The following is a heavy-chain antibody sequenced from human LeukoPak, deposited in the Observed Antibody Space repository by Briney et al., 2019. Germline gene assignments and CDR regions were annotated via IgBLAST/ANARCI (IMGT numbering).Heavy chain of an antibody. Sequence: ASVKVSCKASGYTFTSYAMHWVRQAPGQGLEWMGWINAGNGNTKYSQKFQGRVTITRDTSASTAYMELSSLRSEDTAVYYCARDGDPLWFGELLNWFDPWGQGTLVTVSS. D-gene: IGHD3-10*01. J-gene: IGHJ5*02. CDR1: GYTFTSYA. V-gene: IGHV1-3*01. CDR3: ARDGDPLWFGELLNWFDP. CDR2: INAGNGNT.